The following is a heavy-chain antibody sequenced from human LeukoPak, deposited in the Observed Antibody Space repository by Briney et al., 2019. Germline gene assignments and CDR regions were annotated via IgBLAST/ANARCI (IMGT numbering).Heavy chain of an antibody. J-gene: IGHJ4*02. Sequence: PGRSLRLSCAASGFTVSSNYMSWVRQAPGKGLEWVSAISGSGGSTYYADSVKGRFTISRDNSKNTLYLQMNSLRAEDTAVYYCAKGWGIWGQLARLFDYWGQGTLVTVSS. D-gene: IGHD6-6*01. CDR2: ISGSGGST. CDR1: GFTVSSNY. CDR3: AKGWGIWGQLARLFDY. V-gene: IGHV3-23*01.